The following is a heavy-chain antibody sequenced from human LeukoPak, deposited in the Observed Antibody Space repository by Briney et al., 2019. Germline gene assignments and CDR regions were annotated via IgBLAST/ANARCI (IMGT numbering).Heavy chain of an antibody. V-gene: IGHV4-4*07. D-gene: IGHD6-25*01. CDR2: IYTSGSI. J-gene: IGHJ4*02. CDR1: GDSITSYY. CDR3: ARISAVKPYYFVY. Sequence: SETLSLTCTVSGDSITSYYWSWIRQPAGKGLEWIGRIYTSGSINYNPSLESRVTLLVDTSKKQFSLRLTSVTAADTAVYYCARISAVKPYYFVYWGQGTLVTVSS.